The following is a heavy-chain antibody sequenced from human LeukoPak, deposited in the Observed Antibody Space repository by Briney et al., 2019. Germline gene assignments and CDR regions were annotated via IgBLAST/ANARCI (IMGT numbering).Heavy chain of an antibody. J-gene: IGHJ4*02. CDR2: ISSSSSYI. CDR3: ARDPNRGLFDY. Sequence: GGSLRLSCAASGFTFSSYSMNWVRQAPGKGLEWVSSISSSSSYIYYADSVKGRFTISRANAKNSLYLQMNSLRAEDTAVYYCARDPNRGLFDYWGQGTLVTVSS. CDR1: GFTFSSYS. V-gene: IGHV3-21*01.